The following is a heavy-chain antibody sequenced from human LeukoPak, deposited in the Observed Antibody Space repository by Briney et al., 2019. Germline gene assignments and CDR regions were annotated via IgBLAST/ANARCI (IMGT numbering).Heavy chain of an antibody. CDR3: ARRDSSGSYPYYFDY. V-gene: IGHV3-23*01. CDR2: ISDSGTST. CDR1: GFTFSTHT. J-gene: IGHJ4*02. D-gene: IGHD3-22*01. Sequence: GGSLRLSCVGSGFTFSTHTLSWVRLAPGRGLEWVSAISDSGTSTYYEDSVKGRFSISRDSSKDTLYLQMNSLRVEDTAVYYCARRDSSGSYPYYFDYWGQGTLVTVSS.